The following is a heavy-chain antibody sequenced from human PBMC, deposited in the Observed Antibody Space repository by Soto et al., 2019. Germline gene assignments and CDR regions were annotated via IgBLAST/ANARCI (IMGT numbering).Heavy chain of an antibody. D-gene: IGHD3-9*01. Sequence: QITLKESGPTLVKPTQTLTLTCTFSGFSLNTRGVGVGWIRQPPGKALEWLALISWDGEKRYRPSLKSRLTITNDTSENQVVLTMTNMDPVDTATYYCAHIRGDLLTGHYYFDYWGQGTLVTVSS. CDR3: AHIRGDLLTGHYYFDY. V-gene: IGHV2-5*02. J-gene: IGHJ4*02. CDR2: ISWDGEK. CDR1: GFSLNTRGVG.